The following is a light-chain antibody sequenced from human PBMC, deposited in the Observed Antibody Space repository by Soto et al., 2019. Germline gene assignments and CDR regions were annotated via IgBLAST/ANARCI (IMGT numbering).Light chain of an antibody. V-gene: IGKV3-20*01. CDR3: QLYGSSSYT. Sequence: EIVLTQSPGTLSLSPGERATLSCRASQSVTSYYLAWYQQKPGQAPRLLIYGASRRATDIPDRFSGSGSGTDVPLTISRMEPEDFAVYYCQLYGSSSYTFGQGTKLEIK. CDR2: GAS. J-gene: IGKJ2*01. CDR1: QSVTSYY.